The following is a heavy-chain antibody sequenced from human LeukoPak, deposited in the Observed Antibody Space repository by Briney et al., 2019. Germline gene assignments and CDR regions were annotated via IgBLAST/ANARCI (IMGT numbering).Heavy chain of an antibody. J-gene: IGHJ4*02. CDR1: GFTFSSYW. V-gene: IGHV3-7*01. Sequence: GGSLRLSCAASGFTFSSYWMSWVRQAPGKGLEWVANIKYDGSEKDYVDSVKGRFTISRDNAKNSLYLQMNSLRAEDTAVYYCAGLSIRSYDFWSGIKGLKGEIAYWGQGTLVTVSS. CDR2: IKYDGSEK. D-gene: IGHD3-3*01. CDR3: AGLSIRSYDFWSGIKGLKGEIAY.